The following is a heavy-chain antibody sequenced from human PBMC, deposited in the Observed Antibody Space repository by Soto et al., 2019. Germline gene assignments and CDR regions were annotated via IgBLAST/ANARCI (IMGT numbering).Heavy chain of an antibody. D-gene: IGHD6-19*01. J-gene: IGHJ4*02. V-gene: IGHV3-23*01. CDR3: AKLLAGSYFDY. Sequence: EVQLLESGGGLVQPGRSLRLSCAASGFTFKSYAMSWVRQAPGKGLEWVSILRGSGDTTYYADSVKGRFTISRDNSKNTLYLQMSNLRAEETAVYYCAKLLAGSYFDYWGQGTLVTVSS. CDR2: LRGSGDTT. CDR1: GFTFKSYA.